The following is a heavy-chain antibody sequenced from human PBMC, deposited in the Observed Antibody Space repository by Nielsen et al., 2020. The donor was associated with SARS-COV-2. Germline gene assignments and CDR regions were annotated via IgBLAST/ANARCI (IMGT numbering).Heavy chain of an antibody. V-gene: IGHV4-34*01. J-gene: IGHJ3*02. CDR3: ARDPSYSSDSSDPEERFDI. Sequence: SETLSLTCVVYGGSFSGYYWTWVRQPPGKGLEWMGDINHRGTSNHNPTLKSRVTMSVDTSKHQFFLRLTSVTAADTAVYYCARDPSYSSDSSDPEERFDIWGQGAMVTVS. CDR1: GGSFSGYY. D-gene: IGHD3-22*01. CDR2: INHRGTS.